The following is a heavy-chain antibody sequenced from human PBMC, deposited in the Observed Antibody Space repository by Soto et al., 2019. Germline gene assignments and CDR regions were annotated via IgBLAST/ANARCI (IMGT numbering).Heavy chain of an antibody. V-gene: IGHV3-21*01. Sequence: EVQLVESGGGLVKPGGSLRLSCAASGFTFSSYTMNWVRQAPGKGLEWVSSISSSSSYIYYADSVKGRFTISRDNAKNSLYLQMNSLRAEDTAVYYCARIPGHGDYGGWGQGTLVTVSS. CDR1: GFTFSSYT. J-gene: IGHJ4*02. CDR2: ISSSSSYI. CDR3: ARIPGHGDYGG. D-gene: IGHD4-17*01.